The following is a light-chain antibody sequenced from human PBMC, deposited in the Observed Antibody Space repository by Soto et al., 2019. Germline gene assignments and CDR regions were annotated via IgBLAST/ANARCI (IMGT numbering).Light chain of an antibody. CDR2: GAS. CDR1: QRVSSTY. J-gene: IGKJ3*01. Sequence: EVVLTQSPDTLSLFPGGRATLSCRASQRVSSTYFAWYRQKPGQPPSLLIYGASNRATGVPDRFSGRGSGKEFMRTISRLEPEDFAVYYCQQYGSSPPGFTFGTGTTVEIK. V-gene: IGKV3-20*01. CDR3: QQYGSSPPGFT.